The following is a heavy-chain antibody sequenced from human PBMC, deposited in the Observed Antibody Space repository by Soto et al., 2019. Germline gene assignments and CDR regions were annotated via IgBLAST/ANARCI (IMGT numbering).Heavy chain of an antibody. Sequence: GGSLRLSCAASGFTFSDSYMTWIRQAPGKGLEWISYISNGVSTIYYADSVKGRFIISRDNAKNSLYLLMNSLRAEDTAVYYCARVGGDDFWSGYWFDYWGQGALVSVSS. CDR3: ARVGGDDFWSGYWFDY. CDR2: ISNGVSTI. J-gene: IGHJ4*02. D-gene: IGHD3-3*01. CDR1: GFTFSDSY. V-gene: IGHV3-11*01.